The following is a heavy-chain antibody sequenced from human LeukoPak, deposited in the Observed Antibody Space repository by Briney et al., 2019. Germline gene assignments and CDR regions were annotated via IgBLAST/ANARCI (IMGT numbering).Heavy chain of an antibody. CDR2: MNPNSGNT. V-gene: IGHV1-8*01. CDR3: ARGPRYCSSTSCYWGRDY. Sequence: ASVKVPCKASGYTFTSYDINWVRQATGQGLEWMGWMNPNSGNTGYAQKFQGRVTMTRNTSISTAYMELSSLRSEDTAVYYCARGPRYCSSTSCYWGRDYWGQGTLVTVSS. D-gene: IGHD2-2*01. J-gene: IGHJ4*02. CDR1: GYTFTSYD.